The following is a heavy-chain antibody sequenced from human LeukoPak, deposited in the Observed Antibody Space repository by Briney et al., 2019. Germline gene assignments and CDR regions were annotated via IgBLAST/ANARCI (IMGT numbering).Heavy chain of an antibody. D-gene: IGHD6-13*01. CDR1: GDSISSGGYS. CDR3: ARVVAAAGNNWFDP. J-gene: IGHJ5*02. Sequence: SETLSLTCVVSGDSISSGGYSWSWIRQTPGKGLEWIAYIHDSGSTYNNPSLKSRLSISIDTSKNQFSLKLNSVTAAGTAVYYCARVVAAAGNNWFDPWGQGTLVTVSS. V-gene: IGHV4-30-4*07. CDR2: IHDSGST.